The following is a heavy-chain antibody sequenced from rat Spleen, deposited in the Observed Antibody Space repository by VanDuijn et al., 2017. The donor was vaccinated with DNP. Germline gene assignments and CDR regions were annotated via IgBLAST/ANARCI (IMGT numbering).Heavy chain of an antibody. CDR2: ISYSGTT. V-gene: IGHV3-1*01. J-gene: IGHJ2*01. CDR1: GYSITSNY. Sequence: EVQLQESGPGLVKPSQSLSLTCSVTGYSITSNYWAWIRKFPGNKMECMGYISYSGTTTYNPSLKGRISITRDTSKNQFFLQLNSVTTEDTATYYCARWNYYGYNGFDYWGQGVMVTVSS. D-gene: IGHD1-9*01. CDR3: ARWNYYGYNGFDY.